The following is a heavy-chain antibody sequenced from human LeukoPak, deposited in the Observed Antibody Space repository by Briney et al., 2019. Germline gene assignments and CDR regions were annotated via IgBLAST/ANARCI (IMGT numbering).Heavy chain of an antibody. CDR1: GYTFTTYD. CDR3: ARRNTAMVAGLVY. CDR2: MNPNSGNT. D-gene: IGHD5-18*01. Sequence: ASVKVSCKASGYTFTTYDINWVRQATGQGLEWMGWMNPNSGNTGYAQKFQGRVTMTRNTSISTAFMELSGLRSEDTAVYFCARRNTAMVAGLVYWGQGSLVTVSS. J-gene: IGHJ4*02. V-gene: IGHV1-8*01.